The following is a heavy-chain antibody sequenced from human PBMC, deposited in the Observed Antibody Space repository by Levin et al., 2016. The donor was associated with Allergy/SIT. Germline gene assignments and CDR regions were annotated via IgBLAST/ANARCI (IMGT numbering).Heavy chain of an antibody. J-gene: IGHJ2*01. Sequence: SVKVSCKASGGTFSSYTISWVRQAPGQGLEWMGRIIPILGIANYAQKFQGRVTMTRDTSTSTVYMELSSLRSEDTAVYYCARDKKYCSGGSCYANWYFDLWGRGTLVTVSS. D-gene: IGHD2-15*01. CDR1: GGTFSSYT. CDR2: IIPILGIA. V-gene: IGHV1-69*04. CDR3: ARDKKYCSGGSCYANWYFDL.